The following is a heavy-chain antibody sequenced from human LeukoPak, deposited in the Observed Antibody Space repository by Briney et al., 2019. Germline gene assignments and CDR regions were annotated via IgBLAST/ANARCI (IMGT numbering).Heavy chain of an antibody. V-gene: IGHV1-69*04. CDR2: IITILGIT. CDR3: ATGTGKDYYDSSGYYTPSFDY. D-gene: IGHD3-22*01. J-gene: IGHJ4*02. CDR1: AGTFSSYA. Sequence: SVKVSCKASAGTFSSYAISWVRQAPGRGLEWMGRIITILGITNYTQKLEGRLTITTDKSTSTAYIELSSLRSKDTAVYYCATGTGKDYYDSSGYYTPSFDYWGQGTLVTVSS.